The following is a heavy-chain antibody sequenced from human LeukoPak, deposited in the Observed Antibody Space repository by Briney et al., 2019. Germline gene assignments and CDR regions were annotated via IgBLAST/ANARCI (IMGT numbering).Heavy chain of an antibody. Sequence: ASVKVSCKASGYTFTGYYMHWVRQAPGQGLEWMGWINPNSGGTNYAQKFQGRVTMTRDTSISTAYMELSRLRSDDTAVYYCARVYSSSSAIDYWGQGTLVTLSS. V-gene: IGHV1-2*02. CDR1: GYTFTGYY. D-gene: IGHD6-6*01. J-gene: IGHJ4*02. CDR3: ARVYSSSSAIDY. CDR2: INPNSGGT.